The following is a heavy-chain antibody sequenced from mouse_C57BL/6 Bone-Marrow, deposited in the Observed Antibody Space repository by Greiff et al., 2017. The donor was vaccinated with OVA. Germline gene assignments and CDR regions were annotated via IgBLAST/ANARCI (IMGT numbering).Heavy chain of an antibody. CDR2: IHPNSGST. V-gene: IGHV1-64*01. J-gene: IGHJ3*01. D-gene: IGHD2-4*01. Sequence: QVQLQQPRAELVKPGASVKLSCKASGYTFTSYWMHWVKQRPGQGLEWIGMIHPNSGSTNYNEKFKSKATLTVDKSSSTAYMQLSSLTSEDSAVYYCARGGVYYDYYFAYWGQGTLVTVSA. CDR3: ARGGVYYDYYFAY. CDR1: GYTFTSYW.